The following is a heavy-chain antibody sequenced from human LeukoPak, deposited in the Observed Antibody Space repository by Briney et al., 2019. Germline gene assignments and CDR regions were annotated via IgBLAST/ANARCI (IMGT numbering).Heavy chain of an antibody. CDR1: GFSLKTYN. Sequence: PGGSLRLSCAASGFSLKTYNMNWVRQAPGKGLEWVSSMTSSRYIYYADSVKGRFTISRDDAINLVFLQMHSLRAEDTAIYYCTRDQFFDYDNDDAFDVWGQGTKVIVSS. J-gene: IGHJ3*01. CDR2: MTSSRYI. V-gene: IGHV3-21*04. CDR3: TRDQFFDYDNDDAFDV. D-gene: IGHD3-22*01.